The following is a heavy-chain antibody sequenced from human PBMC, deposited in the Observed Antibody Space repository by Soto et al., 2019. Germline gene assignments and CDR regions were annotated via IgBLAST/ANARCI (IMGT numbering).Heavy chain of an antibody. D-gene: IGHD6-13*01. CDR3: ARISAAGKYYYGMDV. J-gene: IGHJ6*02. CDR2: IYPGDSDT. V-gene: IGHV5-51*01. Sequence: PGESLKISCKGSGYSFTSYWIGWVRQMPGKGLEWMGIIYPGDSDTRYSPSFQGQVTISADKSISTAYLQWSSLKASDTAMYYCARISAAGKYYYGMDVWGQRTTVTVSS. CDR1: GYSFTSYW.